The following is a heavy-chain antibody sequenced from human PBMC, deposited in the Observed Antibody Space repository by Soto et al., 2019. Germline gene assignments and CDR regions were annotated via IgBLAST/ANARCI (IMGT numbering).Heavy chain of an antibody. D-gene: IGHD1-26*01. V-gene: IGHV4-39*01. CDR1: GGSISSSSYY. Sequence: PSETLSLTCTVSGGSISSSSYYWGWIRQPPGKGLEWIGSTYYSGSTYYNPSLKSRVTISVDTSKNQFSLKLSSVTAADTAVYYCRVCVFYSSFYYHYLLSFCGQGSSVPGSS. J-gene: IGHJ6*02. CDR2: TYYSGST. CDR3: RVCVFYSSFYYHYLLSF.